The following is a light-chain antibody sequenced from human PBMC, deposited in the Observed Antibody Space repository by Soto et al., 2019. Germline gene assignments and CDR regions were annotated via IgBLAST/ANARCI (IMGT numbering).Light chain of an antibody. V-gene: IGLV2-14*01. CDR3: ASYARGSSLVV. J-gene: IGLJ2*01. CDR1: SNDIGLYNY. CDR2: VVS. Sequence: QSALAQPASVSGSPGQSITISCTGTSNDIGLYNYVSWYQQHPGKAPKLIIYVVSSRPSRISNRFSASKSGNTASLTISGLQAEDEADYYCASYARGSSLVVFGGGTKVTVL.